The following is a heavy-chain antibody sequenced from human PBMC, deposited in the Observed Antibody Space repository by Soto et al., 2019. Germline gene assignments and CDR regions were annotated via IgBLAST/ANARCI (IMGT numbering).Heavy chain of an antibody. V-gene: IGHV3-48*04. CDR3: AKDTYYHDSSGYYVFDC. CDR1: GYTFSSYS. CDR2: IFVTSGII. Sequence: GGSLRLSCVASGYTFSSYSLVWVRQAPGKGLEWISYIFVTSGIIYYADSVRGRFTVSRDNAKNSLFLQMNSLRVEDTAVYYCAKDTYYHDSSGYYVFDCWGQGTLVTVSS. J-gene: IGHJ4*02. D-gene: IGHD3-22*01.